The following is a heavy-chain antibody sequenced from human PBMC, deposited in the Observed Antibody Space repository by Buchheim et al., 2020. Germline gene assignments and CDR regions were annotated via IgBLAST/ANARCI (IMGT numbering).Heavy chain of an antibody. CDR2: IIPILGIA. CDR1: GGTFSSYA. D-gene: IGHD2/OR15-2a*01. J-gene: IGHJ6*02. Sequence: QVQLVQSGAEVKKPGSSVKVSCKASGGTFSSYAISWVRQAPGQGLEWMGRIIPILGIANYAQKFQGRVTITADKSTSTAYMELSSLRSEDTAVYYCARAVGQIFTAGYYGMDVWGQGTT. V-gene: IGHV1-69*04. CDR3: ARAVGQIFTAGYYGMDV.